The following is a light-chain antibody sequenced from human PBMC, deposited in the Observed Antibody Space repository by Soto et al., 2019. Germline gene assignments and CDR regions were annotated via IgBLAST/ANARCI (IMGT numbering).Light chain of an antibody. Sequence: EIVLTQSPGTLSLSPGERATLSCRASQSVTNSYLAWYQQKPGQAPRLLIYGASTRATGIPDRFSGSGSGTDFTLTISRLDPEDVAVYYCQQSYTTPWTFGQGTKVEIK. J-gene: IGKJ1*01. V-gene: IGKV3-20*01. CDR3: QQSYTTPWT. CDR2: GAS. CDR1: QSVTNSY.